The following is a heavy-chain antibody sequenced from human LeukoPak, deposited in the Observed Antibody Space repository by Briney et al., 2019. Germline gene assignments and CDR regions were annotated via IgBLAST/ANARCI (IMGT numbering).Heavy chain of an antibody. J-gene: IGHJ4*02. CDR1: GGSFSGYY. D-gene: IGHD2-21*01. V-gene: IGHV4-34*01. CDR2: INHSGST. CDR3: ARGPYYHYYFDY. Sequence: SETLSLTCAVYGGSFSGYYWSWIRQPPGKGLEWIGEINHSGSTNYNPSLKSRVTISVGTSKNQFSLKLSSVTAADTAVYYCARGPYYHYYFDYWGQGTLVTVSP.